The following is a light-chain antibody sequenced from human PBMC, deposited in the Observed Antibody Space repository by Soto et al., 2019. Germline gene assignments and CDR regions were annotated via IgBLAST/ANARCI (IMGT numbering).Light chain of an antibody. CDR3: QQYNNWPRT. J-gene: IGKJ1*01. Sequence: ELVMTQSPATLSVSPGERATLSCRASQSVSSNLAWFQQKPGQAPRLFIYGASTRATGIPDRLSGSGSGTEGTLALKILRYEDVAVYYCQQYNNWPRTFRQGTKVEIK. V-gene: IGKV3-15*01. CDR2: GAS. CDR1: QSVSSN.